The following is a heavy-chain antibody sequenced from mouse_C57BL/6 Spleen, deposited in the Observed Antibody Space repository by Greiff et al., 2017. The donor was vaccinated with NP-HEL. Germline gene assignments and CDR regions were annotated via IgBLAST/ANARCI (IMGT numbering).Heavy chain of an antibody. V-gene: IGHV2-2*01. J-gene: IGHJ3*01. CDR2: IWSGGST. CDR1: GFSLTSYG. Sequence: VQLQQSGPGLVQPSQSLSITCTVSGFSLTSYGVHWVRQSPGKGLEWLGVIWSGGSTDYNAAFIYRLSISKDNSKSQVFFKMNSLQADDTAIYYCAREANYGNSWFAYWGQGTLVTVSA. D-gene: IGHD2-1*01. CDR3: AREANYGNSWFAY.